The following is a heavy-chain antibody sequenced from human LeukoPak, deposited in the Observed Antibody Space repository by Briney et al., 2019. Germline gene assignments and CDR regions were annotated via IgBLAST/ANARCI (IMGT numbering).Heavy chain of an antibody. J-gene: IGHJ4*02. CDR1: GFTFSSYA. CDR2: ISGSGGST. Sequence: QAGGSLRLSCAASGFTFSSYAMSWVRQAPGKGLEWVSAISGSGGSTYYADSVKGRFTISRDNSKNTLYLQMISLRAEDTAVYYCAKESYGDYEGNVFDYWGQGTLVTVSS. CDR3: AKESYGDYEGNVFDY. V-gene: IGHV3-23*01. D-gene: IGHD4-17*01.